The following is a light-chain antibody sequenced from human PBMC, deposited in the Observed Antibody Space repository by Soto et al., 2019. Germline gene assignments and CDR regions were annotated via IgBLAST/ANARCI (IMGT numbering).Light chain of an antibody. CDR2: KAS. CDR1: QTISSL. Sequence: DIQMTQSPSTLCGSVGDRVNITCRASQTISSLLAWYQQKPGKAPKLLIYKASTLKSGVPSRFSGSGSGTEFTLTISSLQPDDFATYYCQHCNSYSEAFGQGTKVDIK. J-gene: IGKJ1*01. V-gene: IGKV1-5*03. CDR3: QHCNSYSEA.